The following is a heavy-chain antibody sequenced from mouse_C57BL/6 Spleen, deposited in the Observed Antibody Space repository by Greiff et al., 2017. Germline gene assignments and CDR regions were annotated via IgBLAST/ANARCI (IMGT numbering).Heavy chain of an antibody. CDR1: GYTFTSYW. CDR3: ARWAITTVVAGDDY. J-gene: IGHJ2*01. Sequence: QVQLQQPGAELVKPGASVKMSCKASGYTFTSYWITWVKQRPGQGLEWIGDIYPGSGSTNYNEKFKSKATLTVDTSSRTAYMQLSSLTSEDSAVXYCARWAITTVVAGDDYWGQGTTRTVSS. D-gene: IGHD1-1*01. V-gene: IGHV1-55*01. CDR2: IYPGSGST.